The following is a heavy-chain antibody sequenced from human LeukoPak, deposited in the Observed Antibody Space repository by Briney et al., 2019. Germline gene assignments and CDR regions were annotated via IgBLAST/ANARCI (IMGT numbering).Heavy chain of an antibody. J-gene: IGHJ4*02. D-gene: IGHD3-3*01. CDR2: IKQDGSEK. CDR1: GFTFSDYY. Sequence: GGSLRLSCAASGFTFSDYYMNWIRQAPGKGLEWVANIKQDGSEKYYVDSVKGRFAVSRDNAKNSLYLQMNSLRAEDTAVYYCARAQSGFWSGYCFDYWGQGTLVTVSS. CDR3: ARAQSGFWSGYCFDY. V-gene: IGHV3-7*01.